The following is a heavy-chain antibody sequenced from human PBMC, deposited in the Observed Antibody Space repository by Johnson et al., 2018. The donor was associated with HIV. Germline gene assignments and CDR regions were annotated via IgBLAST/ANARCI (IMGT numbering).Heavy chain of an antibody. CDR3: AREYSSSSGLGVDAFDI. CDR2: IYCGGRT. Sequence: VQLVESGGGLVQPGGSLRLSCSASGFSVSSNYMSWVRQAPGKGLAWVSSIYCGGRTYYADSVKGRFSISRDTSKNTLDLQMNSRRAEDTAVKSCAREYSSSSGLGVDAFDIWGQGTMVTVSS. J-gene: IGHJ3*02. D-gene: IGHD6-6*01. CDR1: GFSVSSNY. V-gene: IGHV3-66*02.